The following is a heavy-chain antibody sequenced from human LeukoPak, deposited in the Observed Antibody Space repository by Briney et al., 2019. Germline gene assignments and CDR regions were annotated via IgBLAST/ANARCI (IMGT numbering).Heavy chain of an antibody. CDR2: INPNSGST. CDR1: GYTFTGYY. D-gene: IGHD1-26*01. CDR3: ARLSGWALLPLTAYGLDV. J-gene: IGHJ6*02. V-gene: IGHV1-2*02. Sequence: ASVKVSCKASGYTFTGYYMHWVRQAPGQGLEWMGWINPNSGSTNYAQKFQGRVTTTRDTSISTAYMEMSRLRSDDTAVYYCARLSGWALLPLTAYGLDVWGQGTTVTVSS.